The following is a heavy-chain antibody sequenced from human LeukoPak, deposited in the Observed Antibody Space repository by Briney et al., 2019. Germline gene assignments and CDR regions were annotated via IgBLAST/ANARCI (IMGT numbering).Heavy chain of an antibody. V-gene: IGHV4-30-4*08. CDR2: IYYSGST. Sequence: SQTLSLTCTVSGGSISSGDYYWSWIRQPPGKGLEWIGYIYYSGSTYYNPSLKSRVTISVDTSKNQFSLKLSSVTAADTAVYYCARSYSSSWYAVFDPWGQGTLVTVSS. J-gene: IGHJ5*02. CDR3: ARSYSSSWYAVFDP. CDR1: GGSISSGDYY. D-gene: IGHD6-13*01.